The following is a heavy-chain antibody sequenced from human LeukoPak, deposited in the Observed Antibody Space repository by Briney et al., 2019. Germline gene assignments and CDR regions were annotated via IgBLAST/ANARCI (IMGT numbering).Heavy chain of an antibody. Sequence: GGSLRLSCAASGFTFSSYAMTWVRQAPGKGLEWVSAISTSGDNTYYADSVRGRFTISRDNAKNSLYLQMNSLRAEDTALYYCAKDKHDYVWGSYLFDYWGQGTLVTVSS. CDR3: AKDKHDYVWGSYLFDY. D-gene: IGHD3-16*02. CDR2: ISTSGDNT. V-gene: IGHV3-23*01. CDR1: GFTFSSYA. J-gene: IGHJ4*02.